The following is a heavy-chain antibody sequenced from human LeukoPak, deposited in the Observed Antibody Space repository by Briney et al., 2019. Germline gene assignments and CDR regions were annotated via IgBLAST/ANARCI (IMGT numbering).Heavy chain of an antibody. CDR3: ARRGIFTGYMFDY. J-gene: IGHJ4*02. CDR1: GYTFTSYY. V-gene: IGHV1-46*03. D-gene: IGHD3-9*01. Sequence: ASVKVSCKASGYTFTSYYMHWVRQAPGQGLEWIGIINPSGGSTNYAQKFQGRVTMTSDTSTSTVYMELSSLRSDDTAVYYCARRGIFTGYMFDYWGQGTLVTVSS. CDR2: INPSGGST.